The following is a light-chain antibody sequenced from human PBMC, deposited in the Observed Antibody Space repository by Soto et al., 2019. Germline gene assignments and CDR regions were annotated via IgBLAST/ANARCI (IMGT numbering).Light chain of an antibody. V-gene: IGLV2-23*01. J-gene: IGLJ1*01. CDR2: EGT. Sequence: QSALTQPASVSGSPGQSITISCTGTSSDVGSYNLVSWYQQHPGKAPMLMIYEGTKRPSGVSNRFSVSKSGNTASLTISGLQAEDEADYYCCSYAGSSTYVFGTGTKLTVL. CDR1: SSDVGSYNL. CDR3: CSYAGSSTYV.